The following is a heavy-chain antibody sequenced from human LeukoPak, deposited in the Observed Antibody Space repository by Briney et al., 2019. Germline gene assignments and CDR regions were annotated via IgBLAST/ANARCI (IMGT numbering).Heavy chain of an antibody. V-gene: IGHV4-61*02. CDR2: IYTSGST. D-gene: IGHD6-13*01. J-gene: IGHJ4*02. Sequence: SQTLSLTCTVSGGSISSGSYYWSWIRQPAGTGLEWIGRIYTSGSTNYNPSLKSRVTISVDTSKNQFSLKLSSVTAADTAVYYCARETPLVIAAAGTFNDYWGQGTLVTVSS. CDR1: GGSISSGSYY. CDR3: ARETPLVIAAAGTFNDY.